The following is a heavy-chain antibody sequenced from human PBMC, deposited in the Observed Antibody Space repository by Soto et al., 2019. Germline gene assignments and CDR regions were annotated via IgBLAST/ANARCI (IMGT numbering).Heavy chain of an antibody. CDR2: IYATGTT. V-gene: IGHV4-4*07. D-gene: IGHD1-1*01. J-gene: IGHJ5*02. CDR1: GASISGFY. CDR3: VRDGTKTLRDWFDP. Sequence: SETLSLTCTVSGASISGFYWSWIRKSAGKGLEWIGRIYATGTTDYNPSLKSRVMMSVDTSKKQFSLKLRSVTAADTAVYYCVRDGTKTLRDWFDPWGQGTLVTVSS.